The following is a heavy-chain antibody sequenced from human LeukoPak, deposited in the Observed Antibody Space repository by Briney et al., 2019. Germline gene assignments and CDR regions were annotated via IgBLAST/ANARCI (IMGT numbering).Heavy chain of an antibody. D-gene: IGHD3-10*01. Sequence: GGSLRLSCAASGFNFNSYTMNWVRQAPGKGLQWVANILASGSPTYYADSVKGRFTISRDNAKNSLYLQMNSLRAEDTAVYYCARDKTRPGSSSEFDYWGQGTLVTVSS. V-gene: IGHV3-48*04. CDR3: ARDKTRPGSSSEFDY. CDR1: GFNFNSYT. CDR2: ILASGSPT. J-gene: IGHJ4*02.